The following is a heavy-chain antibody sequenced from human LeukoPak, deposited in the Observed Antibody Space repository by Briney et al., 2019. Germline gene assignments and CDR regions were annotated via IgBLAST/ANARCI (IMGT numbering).Heavy chain of an antibody. Sequence: GGSLKLSCAASGFNFSSHWMSWVRQAPGKGLEWVANIGQDGTEKNYVDSVKGRFTISRDNAKDSLYLQMSSLRAEDTAVYHCARGYCSGTSCFGAFDMWGQGTMVPVSS. CDR3: ARGYCSGTSCFGAFDM. CDR2: IGQDGTEK. CDR1: GFNFSSHW. J-gene: IGHJ3*02. V-gene: IGHV3-7*01. D-gene: IGHD2-2*01.